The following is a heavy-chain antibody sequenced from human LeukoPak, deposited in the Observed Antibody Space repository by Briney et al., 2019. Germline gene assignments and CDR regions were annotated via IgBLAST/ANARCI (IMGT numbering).Heavy chain of an antibody. CDR3: ARNRFYSSSSAGGSYYFDY. J-gene: IGHJ4*02. Sequence: GGSLRLSCAASGFTFSSYAMSWVRQAPGKGLEWVSAISGSGRSTYYADSVKGRFTISRDNSKNTLYLHMNSLRAEDTAVYYCARNRFYSSSSAGGSYYFDYWGQGTLVTVSS. CDR2: ISGSGRST. D-gene: IGHD6-6*01. V-gene: IGHV3-23*01. CDR1: GFTFSSYA.